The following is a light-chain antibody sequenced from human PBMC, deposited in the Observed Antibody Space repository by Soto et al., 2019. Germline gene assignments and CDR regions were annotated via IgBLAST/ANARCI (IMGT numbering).Light chain of an antibody. Sequence: IPLTQSPSSLSTSVGARVAFPCRASQGISSYLGWYQQKPGKAPNPLIYDASTLHSGVPSRFSGGGSGTDFTLTISSLQPEDFATYYCQQVNVYPSTFGGGTK. V-gene: IGKV1-9*01. CDR3: QQVNVYPST. CDR1: QGISSY. CDR2: DAS. J-gene: IGKJ4*01.